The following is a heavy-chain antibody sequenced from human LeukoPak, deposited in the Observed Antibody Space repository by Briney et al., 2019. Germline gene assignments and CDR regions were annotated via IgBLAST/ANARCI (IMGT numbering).Heavy chain of an antibody. CDR2: IYYRGST. V-gene: IGHV4-31*03. Sequence: PSETLSLTCTVSGGSISSGGYYWSWIRQHPGKGLEWIGYIYYRGSTCYNPSLKSRVTISVDTSKNQFSLKLSSVTAADTAVYYCARVPDRWYYYGMDVWGQGTTVTVSS. D-gene: IGHD4-23*01. CDR3: ARVPDRWYYYGMDV. CDR1: GGSISSGGYY. J-gene: IGHJ6*02.